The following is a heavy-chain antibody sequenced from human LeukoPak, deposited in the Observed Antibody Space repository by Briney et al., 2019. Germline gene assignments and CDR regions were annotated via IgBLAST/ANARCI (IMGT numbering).Heavy chain of an antibody. D-gene: IGHD1-26*01. CDR3: ARRWVWSGSYRANYYMDV. Sequence: PSETLSLTCAVYGGSFSGYYWSWIRQPPGKGLEWIGEINHSGSTNYNPSLKSRVTISVDTSKNQFSLKLSSVTAADTAVYYCARRWVWSGSYRANYYMDVWGKGATVTVSS. CDR2: INHSGST. V-gene: IGHV4-34*01. J-gene: IGHJ6*03. CDR1: GGSFSGYY.